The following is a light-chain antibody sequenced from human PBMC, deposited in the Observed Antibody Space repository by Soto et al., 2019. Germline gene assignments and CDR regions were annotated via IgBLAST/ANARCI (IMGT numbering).Light chain of an antibody. Sequence: EIVLTQSPATLSVSPGERATLSCRASQSVSSNLAWYQQMPGQAPRLLIYGASTRATGLPARFSGSGSGTEFTLTIRSLQSEDFAVYYCQQYNDWPQTFGQGIKVDIK. V-gene: IGKV3-15*01. CDR2: GAS. CDR3: QQYNDWPQT. J-gene: IGKJ1*01. CDR1: QSVSSN.